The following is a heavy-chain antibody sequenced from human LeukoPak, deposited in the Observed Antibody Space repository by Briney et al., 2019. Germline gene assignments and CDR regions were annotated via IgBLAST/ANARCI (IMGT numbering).Heavy chain of an antibody. CDR2: IKQDGSEK. CDR1: GFTFSSYA. J-gene: IGHJ4*02. CDR3: GTGDPRFDY. D-gene: IGHD7-27*01. V-gene: IGHV3-7*01. Sequence: GGSLRLSCAASGFTFSSYAMSWVRQAPGKGLEWVANIKQDGSEKYYVDSVKGRFTISRDNAKNSLYLQMNSLRAEDTAVYYCGTGDPRFDYWGQGILVTVSS.